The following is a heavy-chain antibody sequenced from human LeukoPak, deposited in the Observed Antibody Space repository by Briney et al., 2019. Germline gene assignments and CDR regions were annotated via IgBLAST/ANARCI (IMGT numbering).Heavy chain of an antibody. J-gene: IGHJ4*02. CDR3: ARGDYYDSSGYWLFDY. V-gene: IGHV4-59*01. CDR1: GGSISSYS. D-gene: IGHD3-22*01. CDR2: IYYSGSN. Sequence: SETLSLTCTVSGGSISSYSWSWIRQPPGKGLEWLGYIYYSGSNNYNPSLKSRVTISVDTSKNQFSLKLSSVTAADTAVYYCARGDYYDSSGYWLFDYWGQGTLVTVSS.